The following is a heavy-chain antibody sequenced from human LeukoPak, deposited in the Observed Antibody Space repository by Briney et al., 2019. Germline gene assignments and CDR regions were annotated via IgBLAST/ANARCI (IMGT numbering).Heavy chain of an antibody. D-gene: IGHD3-10*01. Sequence: GGSLRLSCAASGFTFSSYAMSWVRQAPGKGLEWVSAISGSGGSTYYADSVKGRFTISRDNSKNTLYLQMNSLRAEDTAVYYCAKDWSHYGSGSYYDWFDPWGPGTLVTVSS. CDR2: ISGSGGST. CDR1: GFTFSSYA. J-gene: IGHJ5*02. V-gene: IGHV3-23*01. CDR3: AKDWSHYGSGSYYDWFDP.